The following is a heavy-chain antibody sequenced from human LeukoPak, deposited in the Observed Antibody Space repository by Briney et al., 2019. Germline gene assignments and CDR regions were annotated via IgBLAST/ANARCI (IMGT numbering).Heavy chain of an antibody. CDR2: ISTSSLYI. D-gene: IGHD3-10*02. Sequence: GGSLRLSCAASGFTFSSFSMNWVRQAPGKGLEWVSSISTSSLYIYYADSVKGRFTISRDNAKNSLYLQMNSLRAEDTAVYYCAELGITMIGGVWGKGTTVAISS. CDR1: GFTFSSFS. V-gene: IGHV3-21*01. CDR3: AELGITMIGGV. J-gene: IGHJ6*04.